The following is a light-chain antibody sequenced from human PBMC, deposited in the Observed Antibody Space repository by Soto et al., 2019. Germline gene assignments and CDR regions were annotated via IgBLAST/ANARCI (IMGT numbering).Light chain of an antibody. CDR1: SIDVGGYNY. CDR2: EFS. Sequence: QSALTQPASVSGSPGQSITISCTGTSIDVGGYNYVSWYQQHPGKAPKLMIYEFSNRPSGVSNRFSGSKSGNTASLTISGLQAEDEADYYCSSYTSSSTPRVFGGGTKLTVL. J-gene: IGLJ2*01. V-gene: IGLV2-14*01. CDR3: SSYTSSSTPRV.